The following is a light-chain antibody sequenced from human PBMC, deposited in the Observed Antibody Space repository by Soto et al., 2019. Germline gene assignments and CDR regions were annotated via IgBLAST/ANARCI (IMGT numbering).Light chain of an antibody. V-gene: IGKV1-39*01. CDR2: AAS. J-gene: IGKJ2*01. CDR3: QQSYSTPRT. Sequence: DIQMTQSPSSLSASVGDRVTITCRASQGISSYLNWYQQKPGKAPKLLIYAASSLQSGIPSRFSGSGSATDYTRTISSLQPEDFATYYCQQSYSTPRTFGQGTKLEI. CDR1: QGISSY.